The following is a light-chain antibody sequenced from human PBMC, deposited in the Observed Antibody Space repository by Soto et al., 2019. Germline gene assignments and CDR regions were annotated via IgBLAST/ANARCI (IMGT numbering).Light chain of an antibody. CDR1: QGIRND. V-gene: IGKV1-6*01. CDR2: AAS. J-gene: IGKJ1*01. CDR3: QQYNSYFPWT. Sequence: AIKITESPASLSVSVGDRVSITCRASQGIRNDLGWYQQKPGKAPKLLIYAASSLQSGVPSRFSGSGSGTDFTLTISGLQPDDFATYYCQQYNSYFPWTFGPGTKVDIK.